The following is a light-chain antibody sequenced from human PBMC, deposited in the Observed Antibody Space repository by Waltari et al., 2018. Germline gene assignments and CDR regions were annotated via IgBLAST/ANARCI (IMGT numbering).Light chain of an antibody. V-gene: IGKV1-39*01. Sequence: ITCRASQNIRSYLNWYQQRPGKAPKLLIYGASNLQSWVPSRFSGSGSGTDFTLTISGLQPEDFATYYCQQGYISLTLGGGTKVEMK. CDR2: GAS. CDR3: QQGYISLT. CDR1: QNIRSY. J-gene: IGKJ4*01.